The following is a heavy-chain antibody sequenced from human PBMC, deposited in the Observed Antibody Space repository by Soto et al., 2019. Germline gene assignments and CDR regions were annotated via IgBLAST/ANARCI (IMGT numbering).Heavy chain of an antibody. CDR3: ARGRTFFAY. CDR2: LNISSSTR. D-gene: IGHD3-16*01. CDR1: GFTFSSYV. Sequence: EVQLVESGGGLVQPGGSLRLSCAASGFTFSSYVINWVRQAPGKGLEWVSYLNISSSTRYYGDSVRGRFTISRDKAKIWLSLQINRLRDEDTAVYYCARGRTFFAYWGQGTLVTVSS. J-gene: IGHJ4*02. V-gene: IGHV3-48*02.